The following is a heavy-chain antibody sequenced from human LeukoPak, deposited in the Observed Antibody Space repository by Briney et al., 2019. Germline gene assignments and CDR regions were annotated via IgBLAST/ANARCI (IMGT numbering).Heavy chain of an antibody. Sequence: GASVKVSCKASGYTFTGYYMHWVRQAPGQGLEWMGWINPNSGGTDYAQKLQGRVTMTRDTSISTAYMELSRLTSDDTAVYYCARGYAFRGDAFDFWGQGTMVTVSS. CDR2: INPNSGGT. J-gene: IGHJ3*01. V-gene: IGHV1-2*02. CDR1: GYTFTGYY. CDR3: ARGYAFRGDAFDF. D-gene: IGHD5-12*01.